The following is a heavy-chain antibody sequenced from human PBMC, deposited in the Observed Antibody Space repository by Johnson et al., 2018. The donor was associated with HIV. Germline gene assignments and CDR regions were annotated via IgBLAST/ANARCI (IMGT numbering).Heavy chain of an antibody. Sequence: VQLVESGGGLVQPGGSLRLSCAASGFTFSSYWMGWVRQAPGKGLEWVANIKQDGSEKYYVDSLKGRFTISRDNATNSLYLQMNSLRAEDTAVYYGATFGGGSFHAFDIWGQGTMVTVSS. V-gene: IGHV3-7*05. J-gene: IGHJ3*02. CDR1: GFTFSSYW. CDR3: ATFGGGSFHAFDI. CDR2: IKQDGSEK. D-gene: IGHD1-26*01.